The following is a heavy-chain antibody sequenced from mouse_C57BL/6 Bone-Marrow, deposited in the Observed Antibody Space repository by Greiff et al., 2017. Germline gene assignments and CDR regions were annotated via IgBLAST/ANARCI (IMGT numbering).Heavy chain of an antibody. CDR1: GYTFTSYW. Sequence: VQLQQPGTELVKPGASVKLSCKASGYTFTSYWMHWVKQRPGQGLEWIGNINPSNGGTNYNEKFKGKATFTADTSSNTAYMLLSSLTTEDSAIYYCAFYDGYPYYFDYWGQGTTLTVSS. CDR3: AFYDGYPYYFDY. CDR2: INPSNGGT. J-gene: IGHJ2*01. V-gene: IGHV1-53*01. D-gene: IGHD2-3*01.